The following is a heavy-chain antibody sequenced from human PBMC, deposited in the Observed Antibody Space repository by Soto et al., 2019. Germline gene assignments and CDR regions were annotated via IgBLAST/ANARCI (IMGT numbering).Heavy chain of an antibody. D-gene: IGHD5-18*01. CDR1: GFTFETYN. Sequence: QVQLVESGGGLVNPGGSLRLPFAPSGFTFETYNLTGVRQAPGKGLGWVSFISSSAIYTNYAESVKGRFTISRDNAKNSLLLQMNSLRAEDTAVYYCATGGYNYGSDYWGQGTLVTVSS. V-gene: IGHV3-11*05. CDR2: ISSSAIYT. J-gene: IGHJ4*02. CDR3: ATGGYNYGSDY.